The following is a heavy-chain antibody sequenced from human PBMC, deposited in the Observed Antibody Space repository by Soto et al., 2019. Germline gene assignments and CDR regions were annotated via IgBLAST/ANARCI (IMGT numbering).Heavy chain of an antibody. V-gene: IGHV3-48*03. CDR2: ISGSGTT. J-gene: IGHJ4*02. Sequence: PGGSLRLSCVASGYTFSSHEMNWVRQAPGKGLEWISSISGSGTTNYAESVKGRFTISRDNAHKSLFLEMKDLRVEDTAVYYCARGGIHWGQRTLVTVSS. CDR3: ARGGIH. D-gene: IGHD3-16*01. CDR1: GYTFSSHE.